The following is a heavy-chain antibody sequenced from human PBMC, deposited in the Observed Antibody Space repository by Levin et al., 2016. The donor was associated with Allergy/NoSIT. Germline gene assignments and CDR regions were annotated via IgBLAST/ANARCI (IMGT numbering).Heavy chain of an antibody. V-gene: IGHV3-30*18. CDR2: ISNDGRNK. D-gene: IGHD3-9*01. Sequence: GGSLRLSCAASRFRFSTYGMHWVRQAPGKGLEWVAVISNDGRNKYYADSVKGRFTISRDNSKNTLYLQLNSLKAEDTAVYHCAKEGPLYDNLAGWEGGYSQYGMDVWGQGTTVIVSS. J-gene: IGHJ6*02. CDR1: RFRFSTYG. CDR3: AKEGPLYDNLAGWEGGYSQYGMDV.